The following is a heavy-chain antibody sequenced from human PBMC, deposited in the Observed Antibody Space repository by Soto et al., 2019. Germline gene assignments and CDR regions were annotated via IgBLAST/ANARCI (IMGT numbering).Heavy chain of an antibody. V-gene: IGHV3-30*18. CDR2: ISYDGDNE. CDR1: GFSFSNYA. D-gene: IGHD2-2*01. Sequence: QVQLVESGGGVVQPGRSLRLSCAASGFSFSNYAMHWVRQAPGKGLEWLAIISYDGDNEYYADYVRGRFTISRDNSKNTWGLQTNNLRHEDTAVNYGAKDGGPVYCNSPGCSAKHFDYWGQGTLVTVSS. J-gene: IGHJ4*02. CDR3: AKDGGPVYCNSPGCSAKHFDY.